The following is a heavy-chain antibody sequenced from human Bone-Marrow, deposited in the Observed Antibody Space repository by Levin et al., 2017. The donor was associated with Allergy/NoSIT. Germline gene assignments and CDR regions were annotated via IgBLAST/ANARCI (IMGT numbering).Heavy chain of an antibody. CDR3: ARATLYSGYCWFDL. Sequence: KVSCKSSGGPFRNYGINWVRQAPGQGLEWMGIIDPADSNTRYSPSFQGQVTISADKSINTAYLQWSSLKASDTAMYYCARATLYSGYCWFDLWGQGTLVTVSS. J-gene: IGHJ5*02. CDR2: IDPADSNT. CDR1: GGPFRNYG. D-gene: IGHD5-12*01. V-gene: IGHV5-51*01.